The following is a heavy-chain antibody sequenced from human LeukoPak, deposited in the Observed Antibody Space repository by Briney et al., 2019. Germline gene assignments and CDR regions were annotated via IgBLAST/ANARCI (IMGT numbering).Heavy chain of an antibody. V-gene: IGHV3-30*03. J-gene: IGHJ4*02. Sequence: PGGSLRLSCAASGSTFSSYGMHWVRQAPGKGLEWVAVISYDGTNKYYADSVKGRFTISRDSSKNTLYLQMNSLRAEDTAVYYCARENYDSSGYYASCFDYWGQGTLVTVSS. CDR1: GSTFSSYG. CDR3: ARENYDSSGYYASCFDY. D-gene: IGHD3-22*01. CDR2: ISYDGTNK.